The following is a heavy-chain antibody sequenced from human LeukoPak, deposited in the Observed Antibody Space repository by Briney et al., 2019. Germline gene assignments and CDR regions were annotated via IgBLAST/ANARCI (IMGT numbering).Heavy chain of an antibody. Sequence: SETLSLTCTVSGGSISGHYWSWIRRPPRKGLEWIGYIYYSGTTKYNPSLQSRVAISLDTSENTFSLKVTSVTAADTAMYYCARLLDNDSSGYPDTFDMWGRGTVVAVSS. CDR3: ARLLDNDSSGYPDTFDM. J-gene: IGHJ3*02. CDR2: IYYSGTT. V-gene: IGHV4-59*11. D-gene: IGHD6-25*01. CDR1: GGSISGHY.